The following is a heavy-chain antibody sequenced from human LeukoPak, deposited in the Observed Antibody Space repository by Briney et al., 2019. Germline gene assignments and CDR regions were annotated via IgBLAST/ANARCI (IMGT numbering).Heavy chain of an antibody. CDR1: GFTFSSYS. D-gene: IGHD2-2*01. CDR2: ISSSSSTI. Sequence: GGSLRLSCAASGFTFSSYSMNWVRQAPGKGLEWVSYISSSSSTIYYADSVKGRFTISRDNAKNSLYLQMNSLRAEDTAVYYCASPRRVAPAASGWSAFDIWGQGTMVTVSS. J-gene: IGHJ3*02. CDR3: ASPRRVAPAASGWSAFDI. V-gene: IGHV3-48*01.